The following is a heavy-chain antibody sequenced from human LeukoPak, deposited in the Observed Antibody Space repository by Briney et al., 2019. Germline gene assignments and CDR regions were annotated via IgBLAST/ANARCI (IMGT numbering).Heavy chain of an antibody. CDR1: GFTFSNAW. CDR3: APFFGQQLVRFDFHY. J-gene: IGHJ4*02. D-gene: IGHD6-13*01. CDR2: ISGSGGNT. V-gene: IGHV3-23*01. Sequence: PGGSLRLSCAASGFTFSNAWMRWVRQAPGKGLEWVSAISGSGGNTYYADSVKGRFTISRDNSKNTLYLQMNSLRAEDTAVYYGAPFFGQQLVRFDFHYGGRGTLVTVS.